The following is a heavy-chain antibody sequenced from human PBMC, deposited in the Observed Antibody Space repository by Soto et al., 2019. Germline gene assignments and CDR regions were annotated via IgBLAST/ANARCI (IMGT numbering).Heavy chain of an antibody. CDR1: GVTLGDYA. CDR2: IRSKAYGGTT. D-gene: IGHD6-19*01. V-gene: IGHV3-49*03. Sequence: GSLRLSCTASGVTLGDYAMSWFRQAPGKGLDWVGFIRSKAYGGTTEYAASVKGRFTISRDDSKSIAYLQMNSLKTEDTAVYYCTRDRSGWPGTDYWGQGTLVTVSS. CDR3: TRDRSGWPGTDY. J-gene: IGHJ4*02.